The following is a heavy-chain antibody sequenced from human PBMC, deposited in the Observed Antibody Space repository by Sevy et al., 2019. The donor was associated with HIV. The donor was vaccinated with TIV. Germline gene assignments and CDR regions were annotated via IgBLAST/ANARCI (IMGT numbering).Heavy chain of an antibody. CDR1: GGTFSSYA. CDR3: ARRCSSTSCSPGFDY. Sequence: ASVKVSCKASGGTFSSYAISWVRQAPGQGLEWMGGIIPIFGTANYAQKFQGRVTITADESTSTAYMELSSLRSEDTAGYYCARRCSSTSCSPGFDYWGQGTLVTVSS. V-gene: IGHV1-69*13. CDR2: IIPIFGTA. J-gene: IGHJ4*02. D-gene: IGHD2-2*01.